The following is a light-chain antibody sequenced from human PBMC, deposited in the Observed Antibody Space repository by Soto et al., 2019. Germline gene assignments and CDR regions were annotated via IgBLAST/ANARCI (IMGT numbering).Light chain of an antibody. Sequence: EIVLTQSPATLSVYPGERATLSCRASQSVSNNLAWYQQKPGQPPRLLIYDASTRATATPERFSGSGSGTDFTLTISRLEPEDFAVYYCQQRNVWPPVTFGQGTRLEIK. CDR2: DAS. V-gene: IGKV3D-20*02. CDR3: QQRNVWPPVT. CDR1: QSVSNN. J-gene: IGKJ5*01.